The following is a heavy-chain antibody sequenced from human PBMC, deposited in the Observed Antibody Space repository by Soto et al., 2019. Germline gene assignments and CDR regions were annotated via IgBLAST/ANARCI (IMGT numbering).Heavy chain of an antibody. CDR1: GFTFTSSA. D-gene: IGHD3-22*01. Sequence: ASVEVSCKASGFTFTSSAVQWVRQARGQRLEWIGWIVVGSGNTNYAQKFQERVTITRDMSTSTAYMELSSLRSEDTAVYYCAASDNYYDSSGSDAFDIWGQGIMVIVS. J-gene: IGHJ3*02. CDR3: AASDNYYDSSGSDAFDI. CDR2: IVVGSGNT. V-gene: IGHV1-58*01.